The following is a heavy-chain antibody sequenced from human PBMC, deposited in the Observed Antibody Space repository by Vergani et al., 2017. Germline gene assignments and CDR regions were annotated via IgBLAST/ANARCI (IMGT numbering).Heavy chain of an antibody. V-gene: IGHV4-4*02. CDR2: IYHSGST. CDR1: GGSISSSNW. Sequence: QVQLQESGPGLVKPSGTLSLTCAVSGGSISSSNWWSWVRQPPGKGLEWIGEIYHSGSTNYNPSLKSRVTISVDKSKNQFSLKLSSVTAADTAVYYCARGEFGELKNYYYYYYMDVWGKGTTVTVSS. J-gene: IGHJ6*03. D-gene: IGHD3-10*01. CDR3: ARGEFGELKNYYYYYYMDV.